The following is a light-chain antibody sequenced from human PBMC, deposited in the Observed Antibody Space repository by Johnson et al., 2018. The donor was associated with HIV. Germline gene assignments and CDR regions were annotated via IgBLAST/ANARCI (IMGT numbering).Light chain of an antibody. CDR2: DND. V-gene: IGLV1-51*01. J-gene: IGLJ1*01. Sequence: QSMLTQPPSVSAAPGQKVTISCSGSNSNIGNNYVSWYQHLPGTAPKLLIYDNDQRPSGIPDRFSASKSGTSATLAITGLQPGDEADYYCGAWDSILTAGSYVFGTGTKVTVL. CDR3: GAWDSILTAGSYV. CDR1: NSNIGNNY.